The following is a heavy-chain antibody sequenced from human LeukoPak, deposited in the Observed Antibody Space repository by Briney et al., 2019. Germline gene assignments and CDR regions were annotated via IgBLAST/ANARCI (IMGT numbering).Heavy chain of an antibody. CDR1: GGSISSYY. J-gene: IGHJ3*02. V-gene: IGHV4-59*01. CDR3: ARVSVYDAFDI. Sequence: SETLSLTCTVSGGSISSYYWSWIRQPPGKGLEWIGYIYYSGSTNYNPSLKSRVTISVDTSKNQFSLKLSSVTAADTAVYCCARVSVYDAFDIWGQGTMVTVSS. CDR2: IYYSGST. D-gene: IGHD1-14*01.